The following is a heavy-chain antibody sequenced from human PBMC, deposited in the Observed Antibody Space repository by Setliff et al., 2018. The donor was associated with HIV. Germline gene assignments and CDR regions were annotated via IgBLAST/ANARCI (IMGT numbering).Heavy chain of an antibody. CDR2: FNTNGNRT. CDR1: GFIFRSYN. Sequence: PGGSLRLSCAASGFIFRSYNINWVRQAPGKGLVWVSRFNTNGNRTTYADSVKGRFTISRDNAKNSLYLQMNSVRAEDTASYYCAKVFWSGYSHWAFDIWGQGTMVTVSS. J-gene: IGHJ3*02. CDR3: AKVFWSGYSHWAFDI. V-gene: IGHV3-74*01. D-gene: IGHD3-3*01.